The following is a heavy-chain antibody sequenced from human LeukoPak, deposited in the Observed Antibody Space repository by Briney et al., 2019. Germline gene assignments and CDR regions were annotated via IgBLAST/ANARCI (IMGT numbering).Heavy chain of an antibody. Sequence: SVKVSCKTSGGTFSSSAITWVRQAPGQGLEWMGRIIPVLNITTYAQKFQGSVTITADTPTSTVCMELSSLRSEETAVYYCARDQGLTAPPPYGLDVWGQGTTVIVSS. CDR3: ARDQGLTAPPPYGLDV. J-gene: IGHJ6*02. D-gene: IGHD5-18*01. CDR1: GGTFSSSA. V-gene: IGHV1-69*04. CDR2: IIPVLNIT.